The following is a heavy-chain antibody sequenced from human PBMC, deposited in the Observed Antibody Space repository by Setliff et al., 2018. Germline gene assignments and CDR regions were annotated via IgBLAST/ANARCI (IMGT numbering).Heavy chain of an antibody. V-gene: IGHV4-39*07. CDR2: VYYTGTT. J-gene: IGHJ1*01. Sequence: SETLSLTCTVSGVSITSYNYFWGWIRQPPGKGLEWIGSVYYTGTTSYNPSLKSRLTMSLDTSKNQLSLRLTSVTAADTAIYYCASGYNCWSGYFVVAESYQYWGQGTLVTVSS. CDR3: ASGYNCWSGYFVVAESYQY. D-gene: IGHD3-3*01. CDR1: GVSITSYNYF.